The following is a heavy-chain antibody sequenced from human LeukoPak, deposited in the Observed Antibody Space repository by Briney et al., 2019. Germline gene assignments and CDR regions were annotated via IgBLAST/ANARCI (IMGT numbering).Heavy chain of an antibody. CDR3: AKASSSWYFGAFDI. J-gene: IGHJ3*02. CDR1: GFTFDDYA. V-gene: IGHV3-9*03. CDR2: ISWNSGSI. D-gene: IGHD6-13*01. Sequence: SGGSLRLSCAASGFTFDDYAMHWVRQAPGKGLEWVSGISWNSGSIGYADSVKGRFTISRDNAKNSLYLQMNSLRAEDMALYYCAKASSSWYFGAFDIWGQGTMVTVSS.